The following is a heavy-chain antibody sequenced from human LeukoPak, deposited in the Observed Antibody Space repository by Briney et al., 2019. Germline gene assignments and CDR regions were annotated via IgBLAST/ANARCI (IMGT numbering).Heavy chain of an antibody. CDR1: GFTFSSYS. CDR3: ARDHPTILVGAPTDAFDI. D-gene: IGHD1-26*01. Sequence: PGGSLRLSCAASGFTFSSYSMNWVRQAPGKGLEWVSSISSSSSYIYYADSVKGRFTISRDNAKNSLYLQMNSLRAEDTAVYYCARDHPTILVGAPTDAFDIWGQGTMVTVSS. J-gene: IGHJ3*02. CDR2: ISSSSSYI. V-gene: IGHV3-21*01.